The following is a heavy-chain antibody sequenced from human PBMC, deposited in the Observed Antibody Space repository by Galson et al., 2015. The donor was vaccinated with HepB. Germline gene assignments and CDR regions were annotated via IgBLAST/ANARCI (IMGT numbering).Heavy chain of an antibody. J-gene: IGHJ4*02. Sequence: SVKVSCKASGYTFTSYYMHWVRQAPGQGLEWMGIINPSGGSTSYAQKFQGRVTMTRDTSTSTVYMELNSLRAEDTAVYYCARGYCSSTSCYSDSDYWGQGTLVTVSS. CDR3: ARGYCSSTSCYSDSDY. CDR2: INPSGGST. V-gene: IGHV1-46*01. CDR1: GYTFTSYY. D-gene: IGHD2-2*01.